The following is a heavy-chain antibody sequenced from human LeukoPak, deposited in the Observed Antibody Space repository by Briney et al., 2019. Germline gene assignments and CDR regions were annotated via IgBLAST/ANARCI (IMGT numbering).Heavy chain of an antibody. J-gene: IGHJ4*02. CDR3: ARGDPTVTTKQNFDY. D-gene: IGHD4-17*01. Sequence: GGSLRLSCAASGFSFSNYDMHWVRQAPGKGLEWVAVIWYDGSNKYYADSVKGRFTISRDNSKSTLYLQMNSLRVEDTAVHYCARGDPTVTTKQNFDYWGQGTLVTVSS. CDR1: GFSFSNYD. V-gene: IGHV3-33*01. CDR2: IWYDGSNK.